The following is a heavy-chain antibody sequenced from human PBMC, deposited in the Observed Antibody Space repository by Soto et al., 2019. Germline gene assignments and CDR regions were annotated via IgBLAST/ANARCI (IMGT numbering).Heavy chain of an antibody. CDR1: GGTFSSYA. CDR2: IIPIFGTA. CDR3: ARANFVGVVPAAIPVYYYYYGMDV. D-gene: IGHD2-2*02. J-gene: IGHJ6*02. V-gene: IGHV1-69*13. Sequence: GASVKVSCKASGGTFSSYAISWVRQAPGQGLEWMGGIIPIFGTANYAQKFQGRVTITADESTSTAYMELSSLRSEDTAVYYCARANFVGVVPAAIPVYYYYYGMDVWGQGTTVTVS.